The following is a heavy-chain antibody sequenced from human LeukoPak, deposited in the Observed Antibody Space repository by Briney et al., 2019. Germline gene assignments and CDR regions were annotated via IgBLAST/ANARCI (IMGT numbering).Heavy chain of an antibody. CDR2: INHSGST. CDR1: GGSFSGYY. V-gene: IGHV4-34*01. J-gene: IGHJ4*02. CDR3: AGDSTGLFFDY. Sequence: PSETLSLTCAVYGGSFSGYYWSWIRQPPGKGLEWIGEINHSGSTNYNPSLKSRVTISVDTSKNQFSLKLSSVTAADTAVYYCAGDSTGLFFDYWGQGTLITVSS. D-gene: IGHD2-8*02.